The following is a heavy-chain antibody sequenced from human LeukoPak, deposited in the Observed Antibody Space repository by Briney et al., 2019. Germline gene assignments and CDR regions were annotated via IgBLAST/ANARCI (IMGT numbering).Heavy chain of an antibody. V-gene: IGHV3-30*02. CDR3: AKGGGYEAQYYYYYLDV. J-gene: IGHJ6*03. CDR1: GFTFSSYG. Sequence: GGSLRLPCAASGFTFSSYGMYWVRQAPGKGLEWVAFIRYDGSNKYYADSVKGRFTISRDNSKNTLYLQMKSLRAEDTAVYYCAKGGGYEAQYYYYYLDVWGKGTTVTISS. D-gene: IGHD5-12*01. CDR2: IRYDGSNK.